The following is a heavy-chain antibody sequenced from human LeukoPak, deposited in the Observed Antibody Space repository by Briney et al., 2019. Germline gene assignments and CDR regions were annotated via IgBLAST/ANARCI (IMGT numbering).Heavy chain of an antibody. CDR3: ARLNCSGGSCYLDY. CDR2: IKTDGSEK. D-gene: IGHD2-15*01. CDR1: GFTFSNYW. V-gene: IGHV3-7*01. J-gene: IGHJ4*02. Sequence: GGSLRLSCEGSGFTFSNYWMGWVRQAPGKGLQWVANIKTDGSEKYYVDSVKGRFTISRDNAKNSLYLQMNSLRAEDTAVYYCARLNCSGGSCYLDYWGQGTLVTVSS.